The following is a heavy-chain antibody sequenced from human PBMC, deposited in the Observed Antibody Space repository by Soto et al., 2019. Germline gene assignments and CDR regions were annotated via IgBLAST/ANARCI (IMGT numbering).Heavy chain of an antibody. Sequence: GGSLRLSCAASGFTFSSYAMHWVRQAPGKGLEWVAVISYDGSNKYYADSVKGRFTISRDNSKNTLYLQMNSLRAEDTAVFYCARDPSAARPFFPRNATKRSVDYWGQGTLVTVSS. CDR1: GFTFSSYA. J-gene: IGHJ4*02. V-gene: IGHV3-30-3*01. CDR2: ISYDGSNK. CDR3: ARDPSAARPFFPRNATKRSVDY. D-gene: IGHD6-6*01.